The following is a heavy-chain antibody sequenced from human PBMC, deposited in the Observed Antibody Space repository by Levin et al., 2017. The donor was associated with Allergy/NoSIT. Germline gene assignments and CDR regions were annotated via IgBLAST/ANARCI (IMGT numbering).Heavy chain of an antibody. CDR3: AKGADGGYFDFDY. J-gene: IGHJ4*02. Sequence: SLKISCAASGFTFDDYAIHWVRQAPGKGLEWVSGISWNSGSIGYADSVKGRFTISRDNAKNSLYLQMNSLRAEDTALYYCAKGADGGYFDFDYWGQGTLVTVSS. CDR2: ISWNSGSI. CDR1: GFTFDDYA. V-gene: IGHV3-9*01. D-gene: IGHD3-22*01.